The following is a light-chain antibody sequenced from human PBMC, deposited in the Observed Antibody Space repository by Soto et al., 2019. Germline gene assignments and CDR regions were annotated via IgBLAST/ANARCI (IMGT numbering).Light chain of an antibody. V-gene: IGLV2-14*02. CDR2: EDT. CDR3: CSYTSSTTPL. J-gene: IGLJ2*01. Sequence: QSALTQPASVSGSPGQSITISCTGTSGDVGSYNLVSWHQQHPGKAPKLLIYEDTKRPSGVSYRFSVSKSGNTASLTISGLQAEDEADYYCCSYTSSTTPLFGGGTKLTVL. CDR1: SGDVGSYNL.